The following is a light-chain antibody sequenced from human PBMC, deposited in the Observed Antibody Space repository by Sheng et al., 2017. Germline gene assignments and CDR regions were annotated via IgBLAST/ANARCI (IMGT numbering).Light chain of an antibody. J-gene: IGKJ2*01. V-gene: IGKV3-20*01. CDR2: GAS. CDR1: QSVSSSY. Sequence: EIVLTQSPGTLSLSPGERATLSCRASQSVSSSYLAWYQQKPGRAPRLLIYGASSRATGIPDRFSGSGSGTDFTLTISRLEPEDFAVYYCQHYGSSLYTFGQGTKLEI. CDR3: QHYGSSLYT.